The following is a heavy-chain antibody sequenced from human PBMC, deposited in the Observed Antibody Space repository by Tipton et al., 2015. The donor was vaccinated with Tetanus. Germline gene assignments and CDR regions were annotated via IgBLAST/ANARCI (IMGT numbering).Heavy chain of an antibody. D-gene: IGHD1-26*01. Sequence: VQLVQSGADVKKPGESLKISCKASGYSFTSHWIGWVRQMPGKGLEWMGMIFPDDSDTKYSPSFQGHVTFSVDKSTSTVYLQWRSLKASDTAMYFCARMYSASSPFGHWGQGTLVAVSS. CDR1: GYSFTSHW. J-gene: IGHJ4*02. CDR3: ARMYSASSPFGH. V-gene: IGHV5-51*01. CDR2: IFPDDSDT.